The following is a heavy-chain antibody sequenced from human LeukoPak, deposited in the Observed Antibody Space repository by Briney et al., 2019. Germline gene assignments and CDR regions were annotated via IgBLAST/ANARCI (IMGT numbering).Heavy chain of an antibody. V-gene: IGHV3-30*02. J-gene: IGHJ6*03. CDR3: AKGSGSANYMDV. CDR1: EFIFSGYD. CDR2: IRYDGSDK. D-gene: IGHD6-19*01. Sequence: GGSLRLSCAASEFIFSGYDMHWVRRAPGNGLEWETFIRYDGSDKYYADSVKGRFTISRDNSENTLYLQMNSLRAEDTAIFYCAKGSGSANYMDVWGKGTTVTISS.